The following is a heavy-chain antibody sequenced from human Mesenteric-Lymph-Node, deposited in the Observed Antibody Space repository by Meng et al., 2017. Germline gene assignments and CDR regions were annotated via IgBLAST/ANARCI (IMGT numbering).Heavy chain of an antibody. J-gene: IGHJ4*02. CDR2: IDPIGST. CDR1: GVSISSSYW. D-gene: IGHD1-1*01. Sequence: QVQLKESGPGPVKPSGTLSLTCAVSGVSISSSYWWTWVRQAPGKGLEWIGEIDPIGSTKYNPSLKSRVTISMDRSTNQFFLDLTSVNAADTAVYYCARERVRERGLLDYWGLGTLVTVSS. CDR3: ARERVRERGLLDY. V-gene: IGHV4-4*02.